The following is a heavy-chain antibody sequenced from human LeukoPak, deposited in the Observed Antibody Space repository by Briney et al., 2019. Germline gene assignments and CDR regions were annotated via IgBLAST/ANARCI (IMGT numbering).Heavy chain of an antibody. Sequence: GGSLRLSCAASGFTFSSYWMSWFRQAPGKGLEWVGFIRSKAYGGTTEYAASVKGRFTISRDDSKSIAYLQMNSLKTEDTAVYYCTRDLGYSRPSFDYWGQGTLVTVSS. CDR2: IRSKAYGGTT. D-gene: IGHD5-18*01. CDR1: GFTFSSYW. V-gene: IGHV3-49*03. CDR3: TRDLGYSRPSFDY. J-gene: IGHJ4*02.